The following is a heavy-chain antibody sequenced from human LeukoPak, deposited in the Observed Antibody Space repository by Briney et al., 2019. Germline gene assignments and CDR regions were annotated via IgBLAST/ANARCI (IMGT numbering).Heavy chain of an antibody. CDR2: IYYSGST. CDR3: ARGLGTIAAAGTEYFQH. D-gene: IGHD6-13*01. Sequence: SQTLSLTCTVSGGSISSGGDYWSWIRQHPGKGLEWLGYIYYSGSTYYNPSLKSRVTISVDTSKNQFSLKLSSVTAADTAVYYCARGLGTIAAAGTEYFQHWGQGTLVTVSS. V-gene: IGHV4-31*03. CDR1: GGSISSGGDY. J-gene: IGHJ1*01.